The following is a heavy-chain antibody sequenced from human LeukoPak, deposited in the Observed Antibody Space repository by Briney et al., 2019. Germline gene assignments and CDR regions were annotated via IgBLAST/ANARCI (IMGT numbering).Heavy chain of an antibody. CDR3: ATDRTDCSGGSCYWVLDY. D-gene: IGHD2-15*01. J-gene: IGHJ4*02. V-gene: IGHV3-23*01. Sequence: RGSLRLPCAASGFAFSSFAMSWVRQAPGQGLEWVSSVSGSGDSTYYADSVKGRFTISRDNSKNTLYLQMNSLRAEDTAVYYCATDRTDCSGGSCYWVLDYWGQGTLVTVSS. CDR1: GFAFSSFA. CDR2: VSGSGDST.